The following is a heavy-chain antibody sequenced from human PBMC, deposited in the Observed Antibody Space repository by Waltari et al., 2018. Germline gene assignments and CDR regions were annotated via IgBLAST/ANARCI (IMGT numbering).Heavy chain of an antibody. CDR1: GGTFSNYG. D-gene: IGHD3-9*01. V-gene: IGHV1-69*12. Sequence: QVQLVQSGAEVRKPGSSVKVSCKASGGTFSNYGFSWVRQAPGQGLEWMGGLVPIFATPNYAQKFQGRVSITADESTRTVYLELNSLRAEDTAVYYCARANHDILTGVDYWGQGTLVTVSS. CDR2: LVPIFATP. CDR3: ARANHDILTGVDY. J-gene: IGHJ4*02.